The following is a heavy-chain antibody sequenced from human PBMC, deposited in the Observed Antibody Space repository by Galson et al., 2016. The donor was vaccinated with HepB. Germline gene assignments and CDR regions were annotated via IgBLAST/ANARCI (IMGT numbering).Heavy chain of an antibody. D-gene: IGHD6-19*01. V-gene: IGHV3-33*01. CDR1: GFTFNSFG. Sequence: SLRLSCAASGFTFNSFGMHWVRQAPGKGLEWVAVIWYDGSNKYYGDSVKGRFTISRDNSKNTLYLQMNSLRAEDTAVYYCARVPSSGWFDYWGQGTLVTVSS. CDR2: IWYDGSNK. CDR3: ARVPSSGWFDY. J-gene: IGHJ4*02.